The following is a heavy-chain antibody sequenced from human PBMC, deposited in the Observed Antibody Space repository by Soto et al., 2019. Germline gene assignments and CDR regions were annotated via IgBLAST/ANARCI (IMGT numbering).Heavy chain of an antibody. J-gene: IGHJ4*02. V-gene: IGHV3-53*01. CDR3: ARGKDPLPLSVTYYFDY. Sequence: QPGGSLRLSCAASGFTVSSNYMSWVRQAPGKGLEWVSVIYSGGSTYYADSVKGRFTISRDNSKNTLYLQMNSLRAEDTAVYYCARGKDPLPLSVTYYFDYWGQGTLVTVSS. CDR2: IYSGGST. D-gene: IGHD5-18*01. CDR1: GFTVSSNY.